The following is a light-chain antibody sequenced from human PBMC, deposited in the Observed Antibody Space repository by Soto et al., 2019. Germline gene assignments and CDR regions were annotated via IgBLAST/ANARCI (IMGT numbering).Light chain of an antibody. CDR2: DVS. V-gene: IGLV2-14*01. CDR1: SSDVGGYNY. CDR3: SSYTSSRV. Sequence: QAVVTQPASVSGSPGQSITISCTGTSSDVGGYNYVSWYQQHPGKAPKLMIYDVSNRPSGVSNRFSGSKSGNTASLTISGFQAEDEADYYCSSYTSSRVFGGGTKLTVL. J-gene: IGLJ2*01.